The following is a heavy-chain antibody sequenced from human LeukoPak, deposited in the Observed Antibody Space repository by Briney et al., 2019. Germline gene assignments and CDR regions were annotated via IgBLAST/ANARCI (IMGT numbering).Heavy chain of an antibody. D-gene: IGHD3-22*01. V-gene: IGHV3-30*04. CDR1: GFTFSSYA. Sequence: GGSLRLSCAASGFTFSSYAMHWVRQAPGKGLEWVAVISYDGSYTSYADSVKGRFTISRDNSKNTLYLQMNSLRAEDTAVYYCARTYYYDTVLLDYWGQGTLVTVSS. CDR3: ARTYYYDTVLLDY. J-gene: IGHJ4*02. CDR2: ISYDGSYT.